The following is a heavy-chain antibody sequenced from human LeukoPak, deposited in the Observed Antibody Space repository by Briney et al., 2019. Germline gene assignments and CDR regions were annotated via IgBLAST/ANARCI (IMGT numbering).Heavy chain of an antibody. CDR1: GFNFGSYS. D-gene: IGHD3-10*01. CDR3: ARKSASGNYPLDY. CDR2: ISADSATT. V-gene: IGHV3-23*01. J-gene: IGHJ4*02. Sequence: GGSLRLSCAASGFNFGSYSMTWVRQAPGKGLEWVSVISADSATTFYADSVKGRFTISRDNAKNTIFLQMSSLIAEDTALYYCARKSASGNYPLDYWGQGTLVTVSS.